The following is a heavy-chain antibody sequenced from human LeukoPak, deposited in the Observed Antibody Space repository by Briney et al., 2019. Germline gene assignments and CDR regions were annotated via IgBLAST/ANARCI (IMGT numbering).Heavy chain of an antibody. CDR3: ARAVEKSLDY. CDR1: GFTSSNYY. J-gene: IGHJ4*02. Sequence: PGGSPRLSCAASGFTSSNYYMSWLRQAPGKGLEWVSYISSSDSTMYSADSVKGRFTISRDNAKNSLYLQMNSLRAEDTAVYYGARAVEKSLDYWGQGTLVTVSS. V-gene: IGHV3-11*01. CDR2: ISSSDSTM.